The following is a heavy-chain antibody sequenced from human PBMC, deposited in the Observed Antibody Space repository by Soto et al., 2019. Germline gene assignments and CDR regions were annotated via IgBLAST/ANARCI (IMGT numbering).Heavy chain of an antibody. D-gene: IGHD3-22*01. J-gene: IGHJ3*02. CDR1: GDSVSNSGYY. V-gene: IGHV4-39*01. Sequence: PSETLSLTCTVSGDSVSNSGYYWGWIRQSPGKRLEWIGSVSFSGSKYYNPSLRSRVTFSVDTSKTLISLKLRSVTAADTAVYYCARAYYYDSSGSRYSRFAFDIWGQGTMVTVSS. CDR2: VSFSGSK. CDR3: ARAYYYDSSGSRYSRFAFDI.